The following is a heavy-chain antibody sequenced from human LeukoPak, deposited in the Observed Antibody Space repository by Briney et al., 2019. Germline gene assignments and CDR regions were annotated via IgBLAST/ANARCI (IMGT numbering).Heavy chain of an antibody. D-gene: IGHD3-9*01. J-gene: IGHJ4*02. CDR1: GFTFSSYW. Sequence: PGGSLRLSCAASGFTFSSYWMHWVRQAPGKGLVWVSRINSDGSSTSYADSVKGRFTISRDNAKNTPYLQMNRLRAEDTAVYYCARGELRYFDWLNYWGQGTLVTVSS. CDR3: ARGELRYFDWLNY. CDR2: INSDGSST. V-gene: IGHV3-74*01.